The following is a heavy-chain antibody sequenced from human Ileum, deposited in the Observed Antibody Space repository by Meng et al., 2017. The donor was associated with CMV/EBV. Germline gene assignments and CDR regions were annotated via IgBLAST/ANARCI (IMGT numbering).Heavy chain of an antibody. CDR2: IHPSGST. D-gene: IGHD1-14*01. J-gene: IGHJ4*02. CDR3: ARGQDNHKGGVH. CDR1: DASFSDFY. V-gene: IGHV4-34*01. Sequence: QWLGEGLLKPSETLSLTCDVYDASFSDFYGTWTRHLPGKGLEWIGEIHPSGSTHYNPSLESRVSISVHMSNNQFSLKVSSVTAADTAVYYCARGQDNHKGGVHWGQGTLVTVSS.